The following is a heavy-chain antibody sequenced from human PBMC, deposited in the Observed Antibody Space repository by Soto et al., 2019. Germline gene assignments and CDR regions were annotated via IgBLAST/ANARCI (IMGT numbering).Heavy chain of an antibody. Sequence: PSETLSLTCSVSGGSIISHLWSWIRQPPGKGLEWIGYISHSGSTTHNPSLKSRVIISVDISKNQVSLQLRSVTAADTAVYYCAREGPLSGDAFDIWGRGTMVTVS. CDR3: AREGPLSGDAFDI. J-gene: IGHJ3*02. CDR2: ISHSGST. D-gene: IGHD3-16*01. V-gene: IGHV4-59*11. CDR1: GGSIISHL.